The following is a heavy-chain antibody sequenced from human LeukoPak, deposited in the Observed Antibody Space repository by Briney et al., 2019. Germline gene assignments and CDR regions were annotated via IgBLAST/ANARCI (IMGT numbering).Heavy chain of an antibody. V-gene: IGHV3-66*01. CDR1: GFTVSSNY. J-gene: IGHJ6*02. D-gene: IGHD4-17*01. CDR3: ARESYGDYPPYYYYGMDV. Sequence: PGGSLRLSCAASGFTVSSNYMSWVRQAPGKGLEWVSVIYSGGSTYYADSVKGRFTISRDNSKNTLYLQMNSLRAEDTAVYYCARESYGDYPPYYYYGMDVWGQGTTVTVSS. CDR2: IYSGGST.